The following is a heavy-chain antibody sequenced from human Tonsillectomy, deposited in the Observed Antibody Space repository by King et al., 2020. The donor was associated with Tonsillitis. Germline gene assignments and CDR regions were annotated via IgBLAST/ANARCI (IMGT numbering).Heavy chain of an antibody. CDR3: ATAADRRITIFGVVLDY. V-gene: IGHV3-9*01. D-gene: IGHD3-3*01. CDR2: IRWNSGSI. CDR1: GFTFDDYA. J-gene: IGHJ4*02. Sequence: VQLVESGGGLVQPGRSLRLSCAASGFTFDDYAMHWVRQAPGKGLEWVSGIRWNSGSIGYADSVKGRFTISRDNAKNSLYLQMNSLRAEDTALYYCATAADRRITIFGVVLDYWGQGTLVTVSS.